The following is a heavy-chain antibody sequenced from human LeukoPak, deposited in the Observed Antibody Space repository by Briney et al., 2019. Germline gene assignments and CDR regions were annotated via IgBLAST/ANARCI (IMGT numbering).Heavy chain of an antibody. D-gene: IGHD3-22*01. V-gene: IGHV4-30-2*01. CDR3: ARERAYYYDSSEFAFDI. CDR2: IYHSGST. J-gene: IGHJ3*02. CDR1: GGSISSGGYS. Sequence: PSQTLSLTCAVSGGSISSGGYSWSWIRQPPGKGLEWIGYIYHSGSTYYNPSLKSRVTISVDRSKNQFSLKLSSVTAADTAVYYCARERAYYYDSSEFAFDIWGQGTMVTVSS.